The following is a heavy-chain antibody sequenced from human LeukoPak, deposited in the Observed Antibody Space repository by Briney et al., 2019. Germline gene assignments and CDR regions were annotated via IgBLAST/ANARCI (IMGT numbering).Heavy chain of an antibody. Sequence: SETLSLTCTVSGGSISSYYWSWIRQPPGKGLEWIDYIYYSGSTNYNPSLKSRVTISVDTSKNQFSLRLNSVTAADTAVYYCARERAEETYYYYMDVWGKGTTVTVSS. CDR3: ARERAEETYYYYMDV. V-gene: IGHV4-59*01. CDR2: IYYSGST. CDR1: GGSISSYY. J-gene: IGHJ6*03.